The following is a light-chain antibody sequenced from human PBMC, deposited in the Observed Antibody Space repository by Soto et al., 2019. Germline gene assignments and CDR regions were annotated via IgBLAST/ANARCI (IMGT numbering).Light chain of an antibody. J-gene: IGLJ1*01. V-gene: IGLV7-43*01. Sequence: QAVVTQEPSLTVSTGGAITLTCVFSTGALCCGHYPTWFQQKPGQVPRPLIYKTTNKYSWTPARFSGSLLGGKPSLTLSDVQPKDEDDYYCLILQTTSRIFGHGTMVTVL. CDR1: TGALCCGHY. CDR3: LILQTTSRI. CDR2: KTT.